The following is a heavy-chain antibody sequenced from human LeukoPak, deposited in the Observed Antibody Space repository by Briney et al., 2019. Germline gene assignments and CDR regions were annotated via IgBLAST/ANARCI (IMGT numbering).Heavy chain of an antibody. Sequence: ASLKVSCKASGYTFTSYAMHWGRQALGQRLEWVGWINAGNGNTKYSQKFQGRVTITRDTSASTAYMELSSLRSEDTAVYYCARERLETAMVFDYWGQGTLVTVSS. J-gene: IGHJ4*02. CDR1: GYTFTSYA. CDR2: INAGNGNT. D-gene: IGHD5-18*01. CDR3: ARERLETAMVFDY. V-gene: IGHV1-3*01.